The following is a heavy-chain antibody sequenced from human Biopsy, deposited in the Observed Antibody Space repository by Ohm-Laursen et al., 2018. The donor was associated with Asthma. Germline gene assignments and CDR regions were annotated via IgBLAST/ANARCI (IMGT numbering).Heavy chain of an antibody. D-gene: IGHD4-17*01. V-gene: IGHV4-30-4*02. CDR3: ARVRRYGDIFFGMDV. J-gene: IGHJ6*01. CDR1: GGYIDSHDWS. CDR2: AHFSGST. Sequence: SDTLSLTCTVSGGYIDSHDWSWGWIRQSPGKGLQWLGYAHFSGSTHYNPSLDRRIRMSVDTSKSQVSLSLTSVSAADTAVYFCARVRRYGDIFFGMDVWGQGTTVTVSS.